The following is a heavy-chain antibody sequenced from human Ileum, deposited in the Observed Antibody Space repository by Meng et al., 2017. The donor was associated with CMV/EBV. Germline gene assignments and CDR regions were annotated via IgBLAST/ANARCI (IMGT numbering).Heavy chain of an antibody. D-gene: IGHD2-2*01. CDR2: VYSSGST. Sequence: QVQLQGAGPGLVKPSETLSFTCTVSGGSISGYYWSWIRQPATKGLEWIGRVYSSGSTDYNPSLQSRVTMSVDTSKNQFSLKLSSVTAADTAVYYCARGSSSWAFDYWGQGTLVTVSS. CDR1: GGSISGYY. J-gene: IGHJ4*02. CDR3: ARGSSSWAFDY. V-gene: IGHV4-4*07.